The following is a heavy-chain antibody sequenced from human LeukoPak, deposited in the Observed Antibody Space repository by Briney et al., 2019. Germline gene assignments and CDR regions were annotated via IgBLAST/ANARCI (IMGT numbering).Heavy chain of an antibody. D-gene: IGHD6-13*01. CDR2: INPSGGST. V-gene: IGHV1-46*01. CDR3: ARERYSSSWPRAFDI. CDR1: GYTFTSYY. Sequence: ASVKVSCKASGYTFTSYYMHWVRQAPGQGLEWMGIINPSGGSTSYAQKFQGRVTMTRDTSTSTAYMELRSLRSDDTAVYYCARERYSSSWPRAFDIWGQGTMVTVSS. J-gene: IGHJ3*02.